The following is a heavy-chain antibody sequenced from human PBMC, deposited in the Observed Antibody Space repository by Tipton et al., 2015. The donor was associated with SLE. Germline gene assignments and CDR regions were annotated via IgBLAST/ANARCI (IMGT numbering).Heavy chain of an antibody. CDR1: GGSVSSGGYS. CDR2: IYHSGST. J-gene: IGHJ1*01. D-gene: IGHD3-22*01. V-gene: IGHV4-30-2*01. CDR3: AVGDSSGYVDYFQH. Sequence: TLSLTCAVSGGSVSSGGYSWSWIRQPPGKGLEWIGYIYHSGSTYYNPSLKSRVTISVDRSKNQFSLKLSSVTVADTAVYYCAVGDSSGYVDYFQHWGQGTLVTVSS.